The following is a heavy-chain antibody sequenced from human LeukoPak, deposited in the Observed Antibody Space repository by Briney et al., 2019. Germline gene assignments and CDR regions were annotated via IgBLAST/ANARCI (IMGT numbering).Heavy chain of an antibody. Sequence: GGSLRLSCAASGFTFSSYGMSWVRQAPGKGLEWVSAISGSGGSTYYADSVKGRFTISRDNAKNTLYLQMNSVRAEDTAVYYCAKTYYSSRAHYYYYYYMDVWGKGTTVTISS. D-gene: IGHD3-10*01. V-gene: IGHV3-23*01. CDR1: GFTFSSYG. CDR2: ISGSGGST. J-gene: IGHJ6*03. CDR3: AKTYYSSRAHYYYYYYMDV.